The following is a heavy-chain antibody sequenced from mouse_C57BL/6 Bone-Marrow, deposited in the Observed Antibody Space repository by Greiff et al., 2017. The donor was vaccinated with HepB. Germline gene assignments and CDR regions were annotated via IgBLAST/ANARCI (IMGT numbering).Heavy chain of an antibody. J-gene: IGHJ3*01. CDR2: IDPETCGT. CDR3: TRYLYYYSNYLFAY. CDR1: GYTFTDYE. D-gene: IGHD2-5*01. V-gene: IGHV1-23*01. Sequence: QVQLKESGAELVRPGASVKLSCKASGYTFTDYEMHWVKQTPVHGLEWIGAIDPETCGTAYNQKFKGKATLTADKSSSTAYMELRSLTSEDSAVYYCTRYLYYYSNYLFAYWGQGTLVTVSA.